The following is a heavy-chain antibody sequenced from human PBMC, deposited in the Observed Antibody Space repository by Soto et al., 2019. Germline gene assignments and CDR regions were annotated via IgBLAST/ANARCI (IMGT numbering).Heavy chain of an antibody. CDR3: VRQSGTYYETRPFAL. D-gene: IGHD1-26*01. Sequence: QVQLQESGPGLVKPSETLSLTCTVFGGSISSDFWTWIRQPPGKGLEWIGDFYDSGSIEYNPSLKSRVTMSVDTSRNQFSLKLKSVTAADTAVYFCVRQSGTYYETRPFALWGQGTTVTVSS. CDR2: FYDSGSI. J-gene: IGHJ3*01. CDR1: GGSISSDF. V-gene: IGHV4-59*01.